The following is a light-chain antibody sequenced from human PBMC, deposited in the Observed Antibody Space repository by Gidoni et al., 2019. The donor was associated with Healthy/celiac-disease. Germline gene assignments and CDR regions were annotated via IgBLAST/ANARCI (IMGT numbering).Light chain of an antibody. V-gene: IGLV1-44*01. CDR1: SSNIGSKT. Sequence: QSVLTQPPSASGTPGPGVTISCSGSSSNIGSKTVNWYQQLPGTAPKLLIYSNNQRPSGVPDRFSGSKSGTSASLAISGLQSEDEADYYCAAWDDSLNGWVFGGGTKLTVL. CDR3: AAWDDSLNGWV. CDR2: SNN. J-gene: IGLJ3*02.